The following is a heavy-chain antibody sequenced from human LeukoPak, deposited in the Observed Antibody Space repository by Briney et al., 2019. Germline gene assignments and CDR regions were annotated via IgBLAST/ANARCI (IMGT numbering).Heavy chain of an antibody. V-gene: IGHV4-38-2*01. Sequence: SETLSLTCAVSGYSISSGYYWGRIRQPPGKGLEWVGSIYHSGSTYYNPSLKSRVTISVDTSKNQFSLKLSSVTAADTAVYYCARVSLLWFGESQRWFDPWGQGTLVTVSS. D-gene: IGHD3-10*01. CDR3: ARVSLLWFGESQRWFDP. CDR1: GYSISSGYY. CDR2: IYHSGST. J-gene: IGHJ5*02.